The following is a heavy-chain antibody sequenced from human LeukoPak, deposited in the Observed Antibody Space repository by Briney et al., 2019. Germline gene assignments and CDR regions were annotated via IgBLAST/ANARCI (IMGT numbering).Heavy chain of an antibody. Sequence: SETLSLTCKVSGASISSYFWSWIRQPPGKGLEWIGYFSPGGSTKYNPSLRSRVTILEDTAKNQLSLKLTSVTPADTAVYFCARRYSSGWVFDSWGRGTLVTVSS. J-gene: IGHJ4*02. D-gene: IGHD6-19*01. CDR3: ARRYSSGWVFDS. V-gene: IGHV4-59*03. CDR2: FSPGGST. CDR1: GASISSYF.